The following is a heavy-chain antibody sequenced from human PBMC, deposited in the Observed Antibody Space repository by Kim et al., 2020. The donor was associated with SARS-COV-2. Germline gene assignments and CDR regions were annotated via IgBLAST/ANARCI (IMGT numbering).Heavy chain of an antibody. CDR3: ARVEVEGLHY. D-gene: IGHD2-15*01. Sequence: NTNTAQKLQGRVTLTTDTSTSTAYMELRSLRSDDTAVYYCARVEVEGLHYWGQGTLVTVSS. V-gene: IGHV1-18*01. J-gene: IGHJ4*02. CDR2: NT.